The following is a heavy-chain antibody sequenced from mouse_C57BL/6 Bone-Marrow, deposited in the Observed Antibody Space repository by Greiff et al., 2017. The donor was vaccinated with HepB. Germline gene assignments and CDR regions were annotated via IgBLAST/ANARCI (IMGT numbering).Heavy chain of an antibody. Sequence: VQLQQSVAELGRPGASVKLSCTASGFNIKNPYMHWVKQRPEQGLEWIGRIDPANGNTKYAPKFQGKATITADTSSNTAYLQLSSLTSEDTAIYYCDYYGSSYGYYAMDYWGQGTSVTVSS. J-gene: IGHJ4*01. CDR3: DYYGSSYGYYAMDY. D-gene: IGHD1-1*01. V-gene: IGHV14-3*01. CDR2: IDPANGNT. CDR1: GFNIKNPY.